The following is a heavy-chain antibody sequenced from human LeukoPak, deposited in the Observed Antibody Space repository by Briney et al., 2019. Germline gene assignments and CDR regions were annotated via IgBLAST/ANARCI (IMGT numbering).Heavy chain of an antibody. Sequence: SETLSLTCTVSGGSISSYYWSWIRQPPGKGLEWIGRIYTSGSTNYNPSLKSRVTMSVDTSKNQFSLKLSSVTAADTAVYYCARARGYCSSTSCYTFDYWGQGTLVTVSS. V-gene: IGHV4-4*07. CDR1: GGSISSYY. CDR3: ARARGYCSSTSCYTFDY. D-gene: IGHD2-2*02. J-gene: IGHJ4*02. CDR2: IYTSGST.